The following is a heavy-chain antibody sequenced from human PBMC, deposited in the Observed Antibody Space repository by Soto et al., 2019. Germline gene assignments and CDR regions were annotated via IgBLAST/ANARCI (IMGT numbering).Heavy chain of an antibody. Sequence: QPGGSVRLSCAASGFTFSSYWMSWVRQAPGKGLEWVANIKQDGSEKYYVDSVKGRFTISRDNAKNSLYLQMNSLRAEDTAVYYCARYKGCSSTSCYMAFDYWGQGTLVTVSS. J-gene: IGHJ4*02. CDR3: ARYKGCSSTSCYMAFDY. CDR2: IKQDGSEK. D-gene: IGHD2-2*02. V-gene: IGHV3-7*01. CDR1: GFTFSSYW.